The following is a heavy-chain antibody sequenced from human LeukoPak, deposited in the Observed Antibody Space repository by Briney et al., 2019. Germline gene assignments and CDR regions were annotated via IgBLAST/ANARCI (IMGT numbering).Heavy chain of an antibody. CDR1: GYTLTELF. V-gene: IGHV1-24*01. CDR3: AKSRGESWPWYSSVWFCAFGI. D-gene: IGHD6-19*01. CDR2: FDPVDGET. Sequence: ASVTDSCKVSGYTLTELFMHWVRPAPGKGVEWMGGFDPVDGETIYAQKFEGRVTMTEDTSTDTAYREMSSMRSEDTAVYYCAKSRGESWPWYSSVWFCAFGIWGQGTTVTVSS. J-gene: IGHJ3*02.